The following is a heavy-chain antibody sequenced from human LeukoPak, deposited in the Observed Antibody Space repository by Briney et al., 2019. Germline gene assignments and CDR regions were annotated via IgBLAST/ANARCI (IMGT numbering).Heavy chain of an antibody. J-gene: IGHJ4*02. D-gene: IGHD3-3*01. V-gene: IGHV3-72*01. CDR2: SRNKANSYTT. Sequence: GGSLRLSCAASGFTFSDHYMDWVRQAPGKGLEWVGRSRNKANSYTTEYAASVKGRFTISRDDSKNSLYLQMNSLKTEDTAVYYCAQNGIFTDDYWGQGTLVTVSS. CDR1: GFTFSDHY. CDR3: AQNGIFTDDY.